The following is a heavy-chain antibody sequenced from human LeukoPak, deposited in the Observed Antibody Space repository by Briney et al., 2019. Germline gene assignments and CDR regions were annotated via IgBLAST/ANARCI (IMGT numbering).Heavy chain of an antibody. CDR1: GVSISSYY. J-gene: IGHJ4*02. CDR2: IYYSGST. Sequence: SETLSLTCTVSGVSISSYYWSWIRQPPGKGLEWIGYIYYSGSTNYNPSLKSRVTISVDTSKNQFSLKLSSVTAADTAVYYCARARYSSSWARDYWGQGTLVTVSS. CDR3: ARARYSSSWARDY. V-gene: IGHV4-59*01. D-gene: IGHD6-13*01.